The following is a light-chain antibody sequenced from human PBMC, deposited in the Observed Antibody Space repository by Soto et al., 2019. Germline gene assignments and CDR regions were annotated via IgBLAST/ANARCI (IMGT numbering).Light chain of an antibody. CDR3: SSYTSSTTYV. Sequence: LTQPASVSGSPGQSITISCTGTSSDVGGYNYVSWYQQHPGRAPKLMIYEVINRPSGVSNRFSGSKSGNTASLTISGLQAEDEADYYCSSYTSSTTYVFGTGTKVTVL. J-gene: IGLJ1*01. CDR1: SSDVGGYNY. CDR2: EVI. V-gene: IGLV2-14*01.